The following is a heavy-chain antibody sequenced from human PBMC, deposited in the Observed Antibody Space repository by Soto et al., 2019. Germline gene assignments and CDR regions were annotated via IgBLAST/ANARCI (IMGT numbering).Heavy chain of an antibody. V-gene: IGHV3-15*01. CDR1: GFTFSNAW. CDR2: IKSKTDGGTT. Sequence: GGSLRLSCAASGFTFSNAWMSWVRQAPGKGLEWVGRIKSKTDGGTTDYAAPVKGRFTISRDNSKNTLYLQMNSLRAEDTAVYYCAREPYDFWSGYRYYYGMDVWGQGTTVTVSS. J-gene: IGHJ6*02. D-gene: IGHD3-3*01. CDR3: AREPYDFWSGYRYYYGMDV.